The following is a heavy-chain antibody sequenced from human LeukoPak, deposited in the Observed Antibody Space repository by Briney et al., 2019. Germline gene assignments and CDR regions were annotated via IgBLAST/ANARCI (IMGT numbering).Heavy chain of an antibody. CDR3: ARGYCSSTSCYAGAFDI. J-gene: IGHJ3*02. V-gene: IGHV5-51*01. CDR2: IYPGDSDT. CDR1: GYSFTSYW. D-gene: IGHD2-2*01. Sequence: GESLKISCKGSGYSFTSYWIGWVRQMPGKGLEWMGIIYPGDSDTRYSPSFQGQVTISADKSISTAYLQWSSLKASDTAMYYCARGYCSSTSCYAGAFDIWGQGTMVTVSS.